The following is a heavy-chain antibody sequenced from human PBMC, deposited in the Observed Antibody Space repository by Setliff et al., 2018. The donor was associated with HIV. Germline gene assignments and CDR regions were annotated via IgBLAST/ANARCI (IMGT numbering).Heavy chain of an antibody. D-gene: IGHD6-13*01. J-gene: IGHJ3*01. CDR1: DYTFTTYW. CDR3: ARRDGRSMNAFQI. V-gene: IGHV5-51*01. Sequence: PGESLKISCKAVDYTFTTYWIGWVRQMPGEGLEWMGIIYPDDSNIRYNPSFQSQVTISADKSITTAYLEIHNLKASDTATYYCARRDGRSMNAFQIWGPGTMVTV. CDR2: IYPDDSNI.